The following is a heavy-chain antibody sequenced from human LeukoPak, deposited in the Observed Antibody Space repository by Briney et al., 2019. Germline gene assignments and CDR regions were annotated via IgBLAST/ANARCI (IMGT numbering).Heavy chain of an antibody. V-gene: IGHV1-8*01. CDR1: GYTFTSYD. Sequence: EASVKVSYKASGYTFTSYDINWVRQATGQGLEWMGWMNPNSGNTGYAQKFQGRVTMTRNTSISTAYMELSSLRSEDTAVYYCARGVRGITIFGVVTAYYFDYWGQGTLVTVSS. D-gene: IGHD3-3*01. J-gene: IGHJ4*02. CDR3: ARGVRGITIFGVVTAYYFDY. CDR2: MNPNSGNT.